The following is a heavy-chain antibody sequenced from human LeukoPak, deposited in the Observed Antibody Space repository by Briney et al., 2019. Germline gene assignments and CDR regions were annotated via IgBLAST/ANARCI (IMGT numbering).Heavy chain of an antibody. J-gene: IGHJ3*01. D-gene: IGHD5-24*01. CDR3: AREESQEKKTGLQFGAFDV. Sequence: SETLSLTCTVSGGSMSHHWSWIRQSPGKGLEWIGYISHTASTNYNPSLKSRVTLSIDTSKSQLSFQLTSVTAADTAVYYCAREESQEKKTGLQFGAFDVWGQRTGVTVSS. CDR1: GGSMSHH. CDR2: ISHTAST. V-gene: IGHV4-59*11.